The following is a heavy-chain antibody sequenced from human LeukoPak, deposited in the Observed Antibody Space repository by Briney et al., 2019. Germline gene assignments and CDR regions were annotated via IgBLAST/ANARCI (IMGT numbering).Heavy chain of an antibody. CDR1: GGSIIVAAYS. V-gene: IGHV4-30-2*01. Sequence: SETLSLTCAVSGGSIIVAAYSCSWIRQPPGKGLEWVGYIYHTGRTYSNPSLKSRVTVSVDRSKNQFSLKLSSVTAADTAVYYCARPRSQWLGNDAFDIWGQGTMVTVSS. D-gene: IGHD6-19*01. J-gene: IGHJ3*02. CDR2: IYHTGRT. CDR3: ARPRSQWLGNDAFDI.